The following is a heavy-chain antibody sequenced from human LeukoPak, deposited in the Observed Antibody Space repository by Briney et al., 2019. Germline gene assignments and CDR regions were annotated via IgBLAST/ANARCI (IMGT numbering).Heavy chain of an antibody. CDR1: GGSISSYY. J-gene: IGHJ4*02. CDR3: ARETKAKQPITMIVVVRSISGLSY. CDR2: IYYSGST. V-gene: IGHV4-59*01. Sequence: SETLSLTCTVSGGSISSYYWSWIRQPPGKGLEWIGYIYYSGSTNYNPSLKSRVTISVDTSKNQFSLKLSSVTAADTAVYYCARETKAKQPITMIVVVRSISGLSYWGQGTLVTVSS. D-gene: IGHD3-22*01.